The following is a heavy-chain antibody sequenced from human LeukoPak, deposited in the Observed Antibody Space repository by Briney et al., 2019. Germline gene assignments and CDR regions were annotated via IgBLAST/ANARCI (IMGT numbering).Heavy chain of an antibody. CDR3: AREPLALDY. J-gene: IGHJ4*02. V-gene: IGHV7-4-1*02. CDR2: INPNTGNP. Sequence: WASVKVSCKASGYTFTSYALNWVRQAPGQGLEWMGWINPNTGNPTYAQGFTGRFVFSLDTSVSTAYLQISSLKAEDTAVYYCAREPLALDYWGQGTLVTVSS. CDR1: GYTFTSYA.